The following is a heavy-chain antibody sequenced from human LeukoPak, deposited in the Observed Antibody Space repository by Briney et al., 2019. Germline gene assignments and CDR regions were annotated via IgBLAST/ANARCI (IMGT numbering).Heavy chain of an antibody. CDR3: ARGNPQQLLTFDS. Sequence: ASVKVSCKASGYTFTGYYMHWVRQAPGQGLEWMGWINPNSGGTNFAQNFQGRVTMTRDTSISTAYMDLSRLRSDDTAVFYCARGNPQQLLTFDSWGQGTLVTVSS. D-gene: IGHD1-26*01. V-gene: IGHV1-2*02. J-gene: IGHJ4*02. CDR1: GYTFTGYY. CDR2: INPNSGGT.